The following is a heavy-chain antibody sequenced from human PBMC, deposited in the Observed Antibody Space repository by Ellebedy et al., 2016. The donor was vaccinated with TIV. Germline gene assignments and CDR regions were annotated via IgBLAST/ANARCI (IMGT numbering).Heavy chain of an antibody. CDR1: GFMFNSYG. D-gene: IGHD6-19*01. J-gene: IGHJ5*02. V-gene: IGHV3-30-3*01. Sequence: GGSLRLSCAASGFMFNSYGMHWVRQPPGKGLEWLAFISYDGVNKYYADSVKGRFTISRDNTGNTQSLQMNSLRAEDTAVYYCARDREAVPGTRWFDLWGQGTLVTVSS. CDR2: ISYDGVNK. CDR3: ARDREAVPGTRWFDL.